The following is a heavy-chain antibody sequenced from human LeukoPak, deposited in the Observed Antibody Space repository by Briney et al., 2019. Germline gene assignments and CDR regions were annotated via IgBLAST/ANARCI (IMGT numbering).Heavy chain of an antibody. J-gene: IGHJ3*02. CDR2: IIPIFGTA. CDR1: GGTFSSYA. D-gene: IGHD3-9*01. V-gene: IGHV1-69*01. Sequence: SVKVSCKASGGTFSSYAISWVRQAPGQGLEWVGGIIPIFGTANYAQKFQGRVTITADESTSTAYMELSSLRSEDTAVYYCAAPPLLTGYPYGIWGQGTMVTVSS. CDR3: AAPPLLTGYPYGI.